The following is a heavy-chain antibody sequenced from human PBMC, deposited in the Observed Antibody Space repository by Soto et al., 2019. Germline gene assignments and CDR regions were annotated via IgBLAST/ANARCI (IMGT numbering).Heavy chain of an antibody. CDR2: INPSGGST. Sequence: ASVKVSCKASGYTFTSYYMHWVRQAPGQGLEWMGIINPSGGSTSYAQKFQGRVTMTRDTSTSTVYMELSSLRSEDTAVYYCARGTSPPGVNSYNWFDPWGQGTLVTVSS. CDR1: GYTFTSYY. D-gene: IGHD6-6*01. J-gene: IGHJ5*02. CDR3: ARGTSPPGVNSYNWFDP. V-gene: IGHV1-46*01.